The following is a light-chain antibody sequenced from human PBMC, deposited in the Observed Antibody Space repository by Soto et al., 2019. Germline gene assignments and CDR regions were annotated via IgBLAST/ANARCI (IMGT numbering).Light chain of an antibody. J-gene: IGLJ1*01. Sequence: QSALTQPASVSGSPGQSITISCTGTSSDVGGYNYVSWYQQHPGKAPKLMIYKVSNRPSGVSNRFSGSKSGNTASLTISGLQAEDDADYYCSSYTSSSTLNYVFGTGTKLTVL. CDR1: SSDVGGYNY. CDR3: SSYTSSSTLNYV. CDR2: KVS. V-gene: IGLV2-14*01.